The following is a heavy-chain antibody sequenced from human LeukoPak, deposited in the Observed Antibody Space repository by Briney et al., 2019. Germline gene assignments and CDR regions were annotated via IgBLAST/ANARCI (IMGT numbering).Heavy chain of an antibody. V-gene: IGHV1-2*02. Sequence: ASVKVSCKASGYTFTGYYMHWVRQAPGQGLEWMGWINPNSGGTNYAQKFQGRVTMTRDTSISTAYMELSRLRSDDTAVYYCARDNGDCSSTSCYPDYWGQGTLVTVSS. CDR3: ARDNGDCSSTSCYPDY. D-gene: IGHD2-2*01. CDR2: INPNSGGT. J-gene: IGHJ4*02. CDR1: GYTFTGYY.